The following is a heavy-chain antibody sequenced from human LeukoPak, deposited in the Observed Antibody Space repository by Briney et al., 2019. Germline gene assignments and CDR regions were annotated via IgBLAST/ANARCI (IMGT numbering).Heavy chain of an antibody. J-gene: IGHJ4*02. V-gene: IGHV1-46*01. Sequence: AALKDSCKASGYTFTSYYMHWVRPAPRQGREWMGIINPSGGSTSYAQKFQGRDTTTTDTSTSTDYMELSSLRSQDTAVYISASEQAQNYYDSTFFFHYWGQDTLVTVSS. D-gene: IGHD3-22*01. CDR3: ASEQAQNYYDSTFFFHY. CDR1: GYTFTSYY. CDR2: INPSGGST.